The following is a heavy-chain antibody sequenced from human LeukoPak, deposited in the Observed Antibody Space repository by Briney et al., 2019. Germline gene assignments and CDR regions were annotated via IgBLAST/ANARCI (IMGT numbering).Heavy chain of an antibody. CDR1: GDSITNGIFH. Sequence: PSQTLSLTCTVSGDSITNGIFHWSWIRQPAGKELEWIGRIYTGGNTAYNPSLNSRVTISLDTSNNQLSLKLTSVTAADTAFYYCARGEWDLRDWGQGTLVIVSS. J-gene: IGHJ4*02. CDR3: ARGEWDLRD. D-gene: IGHD1-26*01. V-gene: IGHV4-61*02. CDR2: IYTGGNT.